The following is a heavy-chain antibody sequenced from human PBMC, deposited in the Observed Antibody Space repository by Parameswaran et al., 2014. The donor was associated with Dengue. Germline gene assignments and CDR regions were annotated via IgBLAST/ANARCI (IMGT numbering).Heavy chain of an antibody. CDR3: ARDREELGAFDI. Sequence: WVRQAPGQGLEWMGIINPSGGSTRYAQKFQGRVTMTRDASTSTVYMELSSLRSEDTAVYYCARDREELGAFDIWGQGTMVTVSS. CDR2: INPSGGST. V-gene: IGHV1-46*01. J-gene: IGHJ3*02. D-gene: IGHD3-10*01.